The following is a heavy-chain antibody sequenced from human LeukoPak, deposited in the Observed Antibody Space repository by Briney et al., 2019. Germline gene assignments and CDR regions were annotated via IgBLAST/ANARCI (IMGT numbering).Heavy chain of an antibody. V-gene: IGHV1-2*02. Sequence: ASVKVSCKASGYTFTSYSIHWVRQAPGQGLEWMGWITPSGGTNYPQKFQGRVAITWDTSITTAYMDLSRLTSDDTAVYYCARDRYGDGFAHLDYWGQGALVTVSS. J-gene: IGHJ4*02. D-gene: IGHD5-24*01. CDR3: ARDRYGDGFAHLDY. CDR2: ITPSGGT. CDR1: GYTFTSYS.